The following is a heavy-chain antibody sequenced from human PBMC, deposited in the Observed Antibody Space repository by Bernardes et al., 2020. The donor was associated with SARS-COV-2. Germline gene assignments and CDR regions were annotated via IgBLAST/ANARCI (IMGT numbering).Heavy chain of an antibody. CDR2: IHYSGST. J-gene: IGHJ5*02. CDR1: GDSISGIYYY. D-gene: IGHD6-13*01. V-gene: IGHV4-39*01. CDR3: ARQGKAHYSFDP. Sequence: SESLSLTCTVSGDSISGIYYYWGWPLQPPGKGLEWIANIHYSGSTYVNPSLKGRVTISVDTSKNQFFLTLTSVTAADTAFYYCARQGKAHYSFDPWGQGTLVTVSS.